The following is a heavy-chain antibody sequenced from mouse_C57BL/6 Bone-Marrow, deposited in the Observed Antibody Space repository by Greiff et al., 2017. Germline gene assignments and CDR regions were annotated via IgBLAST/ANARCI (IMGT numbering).Heavy chain of an antibody. CDR2: ISSGGSYT. CDR1: GFTFSSYG. V-gene: IGHV5-6*02. Sequence: EVKLVESGGDLVKPGGSLKLSCAASGFTFSSYGMSWVRRTPDKRLEWVATISSGGSYTYYPDSVKGRFTISRDNAKNTLYLQMSSLRSEDTAMYYCARRFYFDYWGQGTTLTVSS. CDR3: ARRFYFDY. J-gene: IGHJ2*01.